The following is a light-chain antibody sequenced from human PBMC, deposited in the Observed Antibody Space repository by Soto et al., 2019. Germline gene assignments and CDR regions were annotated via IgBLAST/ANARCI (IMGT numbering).Light chain of an antibody. CDR3: QHHYNWPWT. Sequence: MTQSPATLSVSPGERATLSCRASQSVSSSLAWYQQKPGQAPRLLISGASTRASGVPARFSGSGSGTEFTLTISSLQSEDIAFYYCQHHYNWPWTFGQGTKVHIK. CDR2: GAS. J-gene: IGKJ1*01. V-gene: IGKV3-15*01. CDR1: QSVSSS.